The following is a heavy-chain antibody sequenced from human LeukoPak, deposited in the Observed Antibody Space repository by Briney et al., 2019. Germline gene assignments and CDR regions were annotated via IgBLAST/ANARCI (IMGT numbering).Heavy chain of an antibody. CDR1: GFPFSSYG. V-gene: IGHV3-30*02. CDR2: IRHDGSYR. J-gene: IGHJ5*02. CDR3: ARGITAVVDNWFDP. Sequence: GGSLRLSCAASGFPFSSYGIHWVRQAPGKGLEWVAFIRHDGSYRYYADPVKGRFTISRGNSKNTMYLQMNSLRAEDTAAYYCARGITAVVDNWFDPWGQGTLVTVSS. D-gene: IGHD6-13*01.